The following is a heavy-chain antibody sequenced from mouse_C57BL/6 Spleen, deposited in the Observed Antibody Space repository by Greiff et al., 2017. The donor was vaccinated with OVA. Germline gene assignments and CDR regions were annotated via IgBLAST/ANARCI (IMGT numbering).Heavy chain of an antibody. CDR1: GYTFTSYW. CDR2: IHPNSGST. D-gene: IGHD2-3*01. V-gene: IGHV1-64*01. CDR3: AGSDGYYEVDY. Sequence: QVQLQQPGAELVKPGASVKLSCKASGYTFTSYWMHWVKQRPGQGLEWIGMIHPNSGSTNYNEKFKSKATLTVDKSSSTAYMQLSSLTSEDSAVYYCAGSDGYYEVDYWGQGTTLTVSS. J-gene: IGHJ2*01.